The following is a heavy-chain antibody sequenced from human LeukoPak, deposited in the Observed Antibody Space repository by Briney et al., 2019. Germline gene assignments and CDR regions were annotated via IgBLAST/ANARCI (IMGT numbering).Heavy chain of an antibody. CDR1: GFTFTSYW. V-gene: IGHV3-74*01. J-gene: IGHJ4*02. Sequence: PGGSLRLSCAASGFTFTSYWMHWVRQAPGKGLVWVSRINTDGSSTSYADSVKGRFTISRDNAKNTLYLQMNSLRAEDTAVYYCARADVLMVYARWGQGTLVTVSS. D-gene: IGHD2-8*01. CDR3: ARADVLMVYAR. CDR2: INTDGSST.